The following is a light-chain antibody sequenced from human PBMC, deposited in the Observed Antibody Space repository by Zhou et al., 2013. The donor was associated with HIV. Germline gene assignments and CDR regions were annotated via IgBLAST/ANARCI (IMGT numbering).Light chain of an antibody. J-gene: IGKJ5*01. CDR1: QSVSSNS. CDR2: GAS. V-gene: IGKV3-20*01. CDR3: QQYGSPPLT. Sequence: EIVLTQSPGSLSLSPGERATLSCRASQSVSSNSLAWYQQKPGQAPRLLISGASNRATGTPDRFSGSGSGTDFTLTISRLEPEDFALYHCQQYGSPPLTFGQGTRLEIK.